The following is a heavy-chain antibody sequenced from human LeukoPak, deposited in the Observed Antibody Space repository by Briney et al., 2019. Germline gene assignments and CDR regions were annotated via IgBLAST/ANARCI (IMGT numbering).Heavy chain of an antibody. J-gene: IGHJ4*02. CDR1: GGTFSSYA. D-gene: IGHD6-6*01. Sequence: SGNVSCKASGGTFSSYAISWVRQAPGQGLEWMGGIIPIFGTATYEQKFEGRVTITTDESTSTAYMELSRLRSEDTAVYYCARGSGSSIAASIDYWGQGPLVTVSS. CDR3: ARGSGSSIAASIDY. V-gene: IGHV1-69*05. CDR2: IIPIFGTA.